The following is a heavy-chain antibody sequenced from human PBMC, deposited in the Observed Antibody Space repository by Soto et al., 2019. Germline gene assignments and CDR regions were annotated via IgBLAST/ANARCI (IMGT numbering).Heavy chain of an antibody. Sequence: QITFKEDGPALVKPTQPLTLTCSFSGFSLSTSGEGVGWVRQAPGKALEWLTLFYWDDDRRYNPSLKNRLTFAKDPSRYLMVLTMTSLDPVDTSTYYCAHGSSIVGAPAFDYWGQGILVTVDS. V-gene: IGHV2-5*02. CDR2: FYWDDDR. J-gene: IGHJ4*02. CDR1: GFSLSTSGEG. CDR3: AHGSSIVGAPAFDY. D-gene: IGHD1-26*01.